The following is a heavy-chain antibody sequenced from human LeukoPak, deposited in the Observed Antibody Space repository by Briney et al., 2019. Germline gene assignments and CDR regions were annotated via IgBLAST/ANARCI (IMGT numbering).Heavy chain of an antibody. CDR2: INPNTGGT. CDR3: AREGDFNGSGRGDS. V-gene: IGHV1-2*02. CDR1: GYTFTRFY. Sequence: ASVKVSCKTSGYTFTRFYIHWVRQAPGQGLEWMGGINPNTGGTNFAQKFQGRVTMTTDTSISTAYMDLRRLTSDDTAVYFCAREGDFNGSGRGDSWGQGTLVSVYS. D-gene: IGHD3-10*01. J-gene: IGHJ4*02.